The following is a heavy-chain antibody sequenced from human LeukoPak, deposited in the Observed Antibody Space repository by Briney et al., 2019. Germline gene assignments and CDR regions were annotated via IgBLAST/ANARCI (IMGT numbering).Heavy chain of an antibody. D-gene: IGHD2-2*01. J-gene: IGHJ5*02. Sequence: SETLSLTGTGSGVSISSYYWSWIRQPPGKGLEWIGYIYYSGSTNYNPSLKSRVTISVDTSKNQFSLKLSSVTAADTAVYYCARLYCSSTSCYAGIGSFDPWGQGTLVTVSS. CDR3: ARLYCSSTSCYAGIGSFDP. CDR2: IYYSGST. CDR1: GVSISSYY. V-gene: IGHV4-59*01.